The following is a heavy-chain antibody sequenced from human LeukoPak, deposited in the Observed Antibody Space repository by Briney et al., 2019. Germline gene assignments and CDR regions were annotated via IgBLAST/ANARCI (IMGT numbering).Heavy chain of an antibody. CDR3: ARDTRGGHFDY. Sequence: PPETLSLTCAVYGGSFSGYYWSWIRQPLGKGLEWIGEINHSGSTNFNPSLKSRVTISVDTSKNQFSLKLSSVTAADTAVYYCARDTRGGHFDYWGQGTLVTVSS. V-gene: IGHV4-34*01. CDR2: INHSGST. CDR1: GGSFSGYY. J-gene: IGHJ4*02. D-gene: IGHD2-2*02.